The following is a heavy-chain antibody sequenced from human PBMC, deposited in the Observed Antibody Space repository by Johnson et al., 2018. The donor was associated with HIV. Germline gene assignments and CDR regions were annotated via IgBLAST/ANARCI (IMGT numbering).Heavy chain of an antibody. CDR2: IYSGGST. J-gene: IGHJ3*02. Sequence: VQLVESGGGLVQPGRSLRLSCAASGFTFSSYWMHWVRQAPGKGLEWVSVIYSGGSTYYADSVKGRFTISRDNSKNTLYLQMNSLRVEDTAVYYCASEVRGVLDIWGQGTMVTVSS. CDR1: GFTFSSYW. CDR3: ASEVRGVLDI. D-gene: IGHD3-10*01. V-gene: IGHV3-66*01.